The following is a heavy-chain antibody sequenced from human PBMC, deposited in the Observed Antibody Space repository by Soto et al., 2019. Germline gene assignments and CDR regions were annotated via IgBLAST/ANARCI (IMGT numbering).Heavy chain of an antibody. J-gene: IGHJ6*02. D-gene: IGHD2-15*01. CDR2: ISVYNGNT. CDR1: AYPFTSYG. V-gene: IGHV1-18*01. CDR3: ARGFLSVLPYYYYGLDV. Sequence: QVQLVQSGVEVKNPGASVRVSCKASAYPFTSYGIIWVRQAPGQGLEWMGWISVYNGNTNYAREFQGRLTLTTETYTSTAYMELRSLRSDDTAVYYCARGFLSVLPYYYYGLDVWGQGTTVIVSS.